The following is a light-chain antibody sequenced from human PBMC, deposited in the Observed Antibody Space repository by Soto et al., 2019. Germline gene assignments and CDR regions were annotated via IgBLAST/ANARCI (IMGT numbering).Light chain of an antibody. V-gene: IGKV1-39*01. CDR2: AAS. CDR3: QQSYSTPWT. J-gene: IGKJ1*01. CDR1: QSISNY. Sequence: DIQMTQSPSSVSASVGDRVTITCRASQSISNYLSWYQQIPGKAPKLLIYAASTLRSGVSSRFSGSGSGTDFTLTISSLQPEDFATYYCQQSYSTPWTFGQGTKVEIK.